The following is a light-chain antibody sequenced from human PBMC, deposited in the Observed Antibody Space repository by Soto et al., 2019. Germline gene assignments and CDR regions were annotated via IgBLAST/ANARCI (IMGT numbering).Light chain of an antibody. CDR2: DVS. Sequence: QSVLTQPRSVSGSPGQSVTISCTGTSSDVGGYNYVSWYQQHPGKAPKLMIYDVSKRPSGVPDRFSGSKSGNTASLTISGLQGEDEADYYCCSYAGSHSLYVFGTGTKLTVL. CDR1: SSDVGGYNY. J-gene: IGLJ1*01. V-gene: IGLV2-11*01. CDR3: CSYAGSHSLYV.